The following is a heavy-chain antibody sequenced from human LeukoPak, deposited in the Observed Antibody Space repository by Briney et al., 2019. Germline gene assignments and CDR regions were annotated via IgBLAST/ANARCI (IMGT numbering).Heavy chain of an antibody. CDR2: INPSGGST. CDR3: ARAVGRSITIFGVVIRRDWFDP. Sequence: ASVKVSCKASGYTFTSYYTHWVRQAPGQGLEWMGIINPSGGSTSYAQKFQGRVTMTRDTSTSTVYMELSSLRSEDTAVYYCARAVGRSITIFGVVIRRDWFDPWGQGTLVTVSS. CDR1: GYTFTSYY. J-gene: IGHJ5*02. D-gene: IGHD3-3*01. V-gene: IGHV1-46*01.